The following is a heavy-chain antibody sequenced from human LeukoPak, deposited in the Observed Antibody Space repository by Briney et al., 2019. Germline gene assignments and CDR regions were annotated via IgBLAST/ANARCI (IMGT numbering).Heavy chain of an antibody. D-gene: IGHD3-22*01. Sequence: ASVKVPCKASGYTFTSYGISWVRQAPGQGLEWMGWISAYNGNTNYAQKLQGRVTMTTDTSTSTAYMELRSLRSDDTAVYYCARVHGDYYDSSGFFDYWGQGTLVTVSS. CDR2: ISAYNGNT. J-gene: IGHJ4*02. V-gene: IGHV1-18*01. CDR1: GYTFTSYG. CDR3: ARVHGDYYDSSGFFDY.